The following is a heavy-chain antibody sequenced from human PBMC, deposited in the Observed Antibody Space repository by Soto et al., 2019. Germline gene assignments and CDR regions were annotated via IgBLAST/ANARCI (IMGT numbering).Heavy chain of an antibody. CDR1: GGSFSDYY. Sequence: SETLSLTCAVSGGSFSDYYWSWIRQPPGKGLEWIGEINHSGITNYNPSLKSRVTMSVDTSKNQFSLKLSSVTAADTAVYYCARGRRDILLIGWFDPWGQGTLVTVSS. D-gene: IGHD2-8*01. V-gene: IGHV4-34*01. J-gene: IGHJ5*02. CDR2: INHSGIT. CDR3: ARGRRDILLIGWFDP.